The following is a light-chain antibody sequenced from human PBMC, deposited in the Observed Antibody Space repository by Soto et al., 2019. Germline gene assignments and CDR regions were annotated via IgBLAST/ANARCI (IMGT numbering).Light chain of an antibody. CDR3: GTWDSSLCAYV. Sequence: QSVLTQPPSVSAAPGQKVTISCSGSSSNIGNNYVSWYQQLPGTAPKLLIYENNKRPSGIPDRFSGSKSGTSATLGITGLQTGDEADYYCGTWDSSLCAYVFGPGTKVTVL. CDR1: SSNIGNNY. J-gene: IGLJ1*01. CDR2: ENN. V-gene: IGLV1-51*02.